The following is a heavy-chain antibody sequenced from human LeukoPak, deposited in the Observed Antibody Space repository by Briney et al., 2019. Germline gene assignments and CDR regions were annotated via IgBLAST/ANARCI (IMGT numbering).Heavy chain of an antibody. V-gene: IGHV1-2*02. J-gene: IGHJ5*02. CDR2: INPNSGGT. D-gene: IGHD2-21*02. Sequence: ASVKVSCKASGYTFTGYYMHWVRQAPGQGLEWMGWINPNSGGTNYAQKFQGRVTMTRDTSISTAYMGLSRLRSDDTAVYYCARDCGGDCGFDPWGQGTLVTVSS. CDR1: GYTFTGYY. CDR3: ARDCGGDCGFDP.